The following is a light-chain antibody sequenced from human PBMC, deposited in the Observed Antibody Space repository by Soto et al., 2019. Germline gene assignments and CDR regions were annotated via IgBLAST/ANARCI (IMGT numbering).Light chain of an antibody. Sequence: DIVMTQSPDSLAVSLGERATINCKSSQSILYSSNNKNYLVWYQQKPGQPPKVLIYWASTRESGVPDRFSGSGSGTDFTLTISSLQAEDVAVYYCQQYYSTPPWTFGQGTKVDIK. CDR1: QSILYSSNNKNY. CDR2: WAS. J-gene: IGKJ1*01. V-gene: IGKV4-1*01. CDR3: QQYYSTPPWT.